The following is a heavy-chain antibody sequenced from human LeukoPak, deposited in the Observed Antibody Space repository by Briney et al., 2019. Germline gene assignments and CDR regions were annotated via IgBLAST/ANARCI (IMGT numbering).Heavy chain of an antibody. CDR1: GFIFSTYS. CDR2: ISSSSSTV. J-gene: IGHJ6*03. V-gene: IGHV3-48*01. CDR3: ARDDHYNYYYMDI. Sequence: GGSLRLSCAASGFIFSTYSMNWVRQAPGKGLEWVSYISSSSSTVYYADSVKGRFTISRDNAENSLYLQMNSLGAEDTAVYYCARDDHYNYYYMDIWGKGATVTVSS.